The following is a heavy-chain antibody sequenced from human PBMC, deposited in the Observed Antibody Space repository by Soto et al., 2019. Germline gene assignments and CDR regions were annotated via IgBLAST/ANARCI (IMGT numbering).Heavy chain of an antibody. V-gene: IGHV3-48*01. Sequence: GSLRLSCAASGFTFSSYSMNWVRQAPGKGLEWVSYISSSSSTIYYADSVKGRFTISRDNAKNSLYLQMNSLRAEDTAVYYCARHPERIAQIGWFDPWGQGTLVTVSS. CDR2: ISSSSSTI. J-gene: IGHJ5*02. D-gene: IGHD6-13*01. CDR3: ARHPERIAQIGWFDP. CDR1: GFTFSSYS.